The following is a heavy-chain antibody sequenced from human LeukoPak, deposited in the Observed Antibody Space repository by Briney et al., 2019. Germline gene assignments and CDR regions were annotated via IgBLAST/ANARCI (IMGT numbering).Heavy chain of an antibody. CDR3: AKQSAGSAAWYSLHYDF. V-gene: IGHV3-23*01. J-gene: IGHJ4*02. CDR1: GFTLSSYA. CDR2: VDGGGGGT. Sequence: GGSLRLSCAASGFTLSSYAMTWVRQAPGRGLEWVSSVDGGGGGTYYADSVKGRFTISRDNSKDTLYLQMSGLRAEDTAVYFCAKQSAGSAAWYSLHYDFWGLGTLVTVSS. D-gene: IGHD6-13*01.